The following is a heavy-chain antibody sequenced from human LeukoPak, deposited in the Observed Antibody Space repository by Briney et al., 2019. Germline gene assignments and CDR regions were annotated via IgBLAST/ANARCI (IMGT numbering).Heavy chain of an antibody. V-gene: IGHV4-39*01. CDR2: VDYTGIT. CDR3: ARRVGTRDWYFDL. CDR1: GGSISSSGYY. D-gene: IGHD1-14*01. J-gene: IGHJ2*01. Sequence: PSETLSLTCTVSGGSISSSGYYWGWIRQPPGKGLEWIGSVDYTGITSHSPSLKSRVTISVDTSKNQFSLKVSSVTAADTAVYYCARRVGTRDWYFDLWGRGTLVTVSS.